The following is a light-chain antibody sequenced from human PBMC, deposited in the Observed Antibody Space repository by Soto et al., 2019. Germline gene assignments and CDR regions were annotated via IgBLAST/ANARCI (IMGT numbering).Light chain of an antibody. J-gene: IGLJ2*01. Sequence: QSVLTQPPSVSAAPGQRVTISCSGSRSDIGNHYVSWYRHLPGTAPKLVIYDDNKRPSGIPDRFSGSKSGTSATLGITGRQTGDEAAYYCGTWYSGRSKLLFGGGTKLTVL. CDR1: RSDIGNHY. CDR3: GTWYSGRSKLL. V-gene: IGLV1-51*01. CDR2: DDN.